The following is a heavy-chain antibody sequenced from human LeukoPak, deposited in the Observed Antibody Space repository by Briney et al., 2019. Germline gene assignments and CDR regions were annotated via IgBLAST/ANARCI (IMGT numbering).Heavy chain of an antibody. D-gene: IGHD3-10*01. J-gene: IGHJ6*02. CDR1: GGSISSSNW. Sequence: ETLSLTCAVSGGSISSSNWWSWVRQPPGKGLEWLSVIYSGDRTYYADSVKDRFTISRDISKNTVYLQMNNLRAEDTAVYYCARDRKYLYYGMEVWGQGTTVTVSS. V-gene: IGHV3-66*01. CDR3: ARDRKYLYYGMEV. CDR2: IYSGDRT.